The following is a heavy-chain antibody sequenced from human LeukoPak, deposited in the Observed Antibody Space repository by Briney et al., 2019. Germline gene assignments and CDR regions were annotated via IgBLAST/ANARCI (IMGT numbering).Heavy chain of an antibody. V-gene: IGHV3-48*01. D-gene: IGHD3-16*01. J-gene: IGHJ2*01. Sequence: GGSLRLSCAASGFTFSSYSMNWVRQAPGKGLEWVSYISSSSKTIYYADSVKGRFTISRDNSKNTLYLQLGSLRAEDMAVYYCARDGFGSTGYFDLWGRGTLVTVSS. CDR1: GFTFSSYS. CDR3: ARDGFGSTGYFDL. CDR2: ISSSSKTI.